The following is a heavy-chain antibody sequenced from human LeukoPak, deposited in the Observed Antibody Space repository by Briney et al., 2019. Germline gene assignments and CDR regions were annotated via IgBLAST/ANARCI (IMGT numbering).Heavy chain of an antibody. J-gene: IGHJ4*02. V-gene: IGHV3-30*02. CDR2: IRYDGSNK. CDR1: GFIFNSYG. CDR3: ATGVRLYYYDSSGYSFDY. D-gene: IGHD3-22*01. Sequence: GGTLRLSCAASGFIFNSYGMHWVRQAPGKGLEWVAFIRYDGSNKYYADSVKGRFTISRDNSKNTLYLHMNSLRAEDTAVYYCATGVRLYYYDSSGYSFDYWGQGTLVTVSS.